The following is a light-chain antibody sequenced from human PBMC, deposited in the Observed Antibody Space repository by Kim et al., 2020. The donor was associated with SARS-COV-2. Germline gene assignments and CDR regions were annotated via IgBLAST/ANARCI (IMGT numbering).Light chain of an antibody. J-gene: IGLJ3*02. CDR3: ATWDDSLNGQV. Sequence: ELTQPPSASGTPGQRVTISCSGSSSNIGSNTVNWYQQLPGTAPKLLIYSNNQRPSGVPDRFSGSKSGTSASLAISGLQSEDEADYYCATWDDSLNGQVFGGGTQLTVL. CDR2: SNN. V-gene: IGLV1-44*01. CDR1: SSNIGSNT.